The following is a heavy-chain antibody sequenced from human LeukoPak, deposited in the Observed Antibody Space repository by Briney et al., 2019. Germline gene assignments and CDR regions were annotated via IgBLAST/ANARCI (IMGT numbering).Heavy chain of an antibody. V-gene: IGHV3-21*01. J-gene: IGHJ4*02. D-gene: IGHD5-18*01. CDR2: ISSSSSYI. CDR1: GFTFSSYS. Sequence: PGGSLRLSCAASGFTFSSYSKNWVRQAPGKGLEWVSSISSSSSYIYYADSVKGRFTISRDNAKNSLYLQMNSLRAEDTAVYYCARDLRRQLWSRVDDYWGQGTLVTVSS. CDR3: ARDLRRQLWSRVDDY.